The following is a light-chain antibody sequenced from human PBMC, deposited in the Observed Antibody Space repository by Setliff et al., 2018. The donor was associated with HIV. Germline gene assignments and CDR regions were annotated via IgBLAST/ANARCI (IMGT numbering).Light chain of an antibody. J-gene: IGLJ1*01. V-gene: IGLV2-14*01. CDR1: SRDAGGYNY. CDR3: SSYAITNTLP. CDR2: EVR. Sequence: QSVLAQPASVSGSPGQSITISCTGTSRDAGGYNYVSWYQQHPGKAPKLIIYEVRNRPSGVSIRFSGSKSGNTASLTISGLQTEDEADYYCSSYAITNTLPFGTGTKVTVL.